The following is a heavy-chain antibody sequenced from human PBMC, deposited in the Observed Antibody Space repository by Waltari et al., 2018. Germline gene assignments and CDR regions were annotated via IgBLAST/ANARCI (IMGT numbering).Heavy chain of an antibody. V-gene: IGHV3-30*18. J-gene: IGHJ4*02. Sequence: QVQLVESGGGVVQPGRSLRLSCAASGFTFSSYGMHWVRQAPGKGLEWVAVIWYDGSNKYYADSVKGRFTISRDNSKNTLYLQMNSLRAEDTAMYYCAKLERQDGAFDYWGQGTLVTVSS. D-gene: IGHD1-1*01. CDR3: AKLERQDGAFDY. CDR1: GFTFSSYG. CDR2: IWYDGSNK.